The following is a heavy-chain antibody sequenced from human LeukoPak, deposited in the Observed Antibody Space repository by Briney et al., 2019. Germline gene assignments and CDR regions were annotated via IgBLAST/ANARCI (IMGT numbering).Heavy chain of an antibody. V-gene: IGHV3-66*01. CDR2: IYSDGST. CDR1: RFTVSDKY. Sequence: GGSLRLSCAASRFTVSDKYMSWVRQAPGKGLEWVSVIYSDGSTYYADSVKGRFTISRDNAKNSLYLQMNSLRAEDTAVYYCARWVTTIDYWGQGTLVTVSS. J-gene: IGHJ4*02. CDR3: ARWVTTIDY. D-gene: IGHD4-17*01.